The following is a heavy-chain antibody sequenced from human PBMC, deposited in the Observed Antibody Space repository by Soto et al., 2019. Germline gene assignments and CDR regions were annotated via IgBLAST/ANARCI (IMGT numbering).Heavy chain of an antibody. D-gene: IGHD3-16*01. V-gene: IGHV1-18*01. CDR2: ISAYNGNT. CDR3: AGGFNYMDV. J-gene: IGHJ6*03. Sequence: GASVKVSCKASGYTFTSYGISWVRQAPGQRLEWMGWISAYNGNTKYAQKLQGRVTMTTDTSASTAYMELSSLRSEDTAVYYCAGGFNYMDVWGKGTTVTVSS. CDR1: GYTFTSYG.